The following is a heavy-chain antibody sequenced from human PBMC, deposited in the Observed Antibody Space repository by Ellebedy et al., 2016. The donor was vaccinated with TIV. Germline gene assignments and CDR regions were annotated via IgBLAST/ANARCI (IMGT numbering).Heavy chain of an antibody. CDR3: ARDGFGIVGAQGMDV. J-gene: IGHJ6*02. CDR1: GFTFSSYG. Sequence: GESLKISCAASGFTFSSYGMHWVRQAPGKGLEWVAVIWYDGSNKYYADSVKGRFTISRDNSKNTLYLQMNSLRAEDTAVYYCARDGFGIVGAQGMDVWGQGTTVTVSS. D-gene: IGHD1-26*01. V-gene: IGHV3-33*01. CDR2: IWYDGSNK.